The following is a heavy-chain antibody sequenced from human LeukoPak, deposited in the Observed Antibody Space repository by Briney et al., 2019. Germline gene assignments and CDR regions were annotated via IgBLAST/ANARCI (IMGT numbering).Heavy chain of an antibody. CDR1: GYTFTGYY. D-gene: IGHD2-21*01. J-gene: IGHJ3*02. Sequence: ASVRVSCKASGYTFTGYYMHWVRQAPGQGLEWMGWINPNSGGTNYAQKFQGRVTMTRDTSISTAYMELSRLRSDDTAVYYCAASQSYCGGDCYSGDAFDIWGQGTMVTVSS. CDR2: INPNSGGT. V-gene: IGHV1-2*02. CDR3: AASQSYCGGDCYSGDAFDI.